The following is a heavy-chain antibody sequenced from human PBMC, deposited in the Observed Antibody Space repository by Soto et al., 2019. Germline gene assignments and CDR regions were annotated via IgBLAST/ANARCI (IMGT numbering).Heavy chain of an antibody. Sequence: QVQLVEYGGGVVQPGRSLRLSCAASGFTFSSYGMHWVRQAPGKGLEWVAVISYDGSNKYYADSVKGRFTISRDNSKNTLYLQMNSLRAEDTAVYYCAKYSSHDYYYMDVWGKGTTVTVSS. J-gene: IGHJ6*03. D-gene: IGHD2-21*01. CDR3: AKYSSHDYYYMDV. CDR1: GFTFSSYG. CDR2: ISYDGSNK. V-gene: IGHV3-30*18.